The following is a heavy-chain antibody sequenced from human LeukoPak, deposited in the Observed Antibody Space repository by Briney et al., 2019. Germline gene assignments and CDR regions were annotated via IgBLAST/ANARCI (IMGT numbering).Heavy chain of an antibody. Sequence: GGSLRLSCAASGFTFSTYALTWVRQAPGKGLEWVSSISSSSKYIYYADSVKGRFTISRDNARNSLYLQMNSPRAEDTAVYYCARVDNWNEVTDDYWGQGTLVTVSS. CDR1: GFTFSTYA. J-gene: IGHJ4*02. CDR2: ISSSSKYI. V-gene: IGHV3-21*01. CDR3: ARVDNWNEVTDDY. D-gene: IGHD1-20*01.